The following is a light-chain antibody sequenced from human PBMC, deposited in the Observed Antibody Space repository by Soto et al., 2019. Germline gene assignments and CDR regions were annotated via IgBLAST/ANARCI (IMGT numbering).Light chain of an antibody. CDR2: GAS. CDR3: QQYYNCPFT. Sequence: EIEMTQSPATLSVSPGDRATLSCRASQYVSSNLDWYQQKPGKAPRLLIYGASTRATGIPARFSGSGSGTDFTLTISSLQSEDFAVYYCQQYYNCPFTFGPGTKVEIK. J-gene: IGKJ3*01. V-gene: IGKV3-15*01. CDR1: QYVSSN.